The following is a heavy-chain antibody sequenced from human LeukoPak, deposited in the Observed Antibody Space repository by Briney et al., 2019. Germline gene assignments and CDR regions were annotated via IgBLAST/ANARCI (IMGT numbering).Heavy chain of an antibody. V-gene: IGHV4-39*07. Sequence: SETLSLTCTVSGGSISSSSYYWGWIRQPPGKGLEWIGSIYYSGSTYYNPSLKSRVTISVDTSRNQFSLKLSSVTVADTAVYYCADSSGYYYGGAWGQGTLITVSS. CDR3: ADSSGYYYGGA. CDR2: IYYSGST. CDR1: GGSISSSSYY. J-gene: IGHJ4*02. D-gene: IGHD3-22*01.